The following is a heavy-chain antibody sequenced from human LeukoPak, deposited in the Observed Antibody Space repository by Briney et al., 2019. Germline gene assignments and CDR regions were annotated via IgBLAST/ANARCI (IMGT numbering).Heavy chain of an antibody. Sequence: GGSLRLSCAASGFTFSSYSMNWVRQAPGKGLEWVSSISSSSSYIYYADSVKGRFTISRENAKNSLYLQMNSLRAEDTAVYYCSRVNDLWSGYLGYWGQGTLVTVSS. CDR1: GFTFSSYS. V-gene: IGHV3-21*01. D-gene: IGHD3-3*01. CDR3: SRVNDLWSGYLGY. CDR2: ISSSSSYI. J-gene: IGHJ4*02.